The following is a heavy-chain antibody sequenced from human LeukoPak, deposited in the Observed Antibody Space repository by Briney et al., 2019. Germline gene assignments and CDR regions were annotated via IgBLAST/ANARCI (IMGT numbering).Heavy chain of an antibody. J-gene: IGHJ4*02. Sequence: GGSLRLSCAASGFTFSSYAMSWVRQAPGRGLGWVSAISGSGGRTYYAEGVKGRLNISRDKSKNTRDVQMNRLRAEDTAVYYCANSEYSSSWYQAAKAPLFVYWCQRTSSPSPQ. CDR1: GFTFSSYA. D-gene: IGHD6-13*01. CDR2: ISGSGGRT. V-gene: IGHV3-23*01. CDR3: ANSEYSSSWYQAAKAPLFVY.